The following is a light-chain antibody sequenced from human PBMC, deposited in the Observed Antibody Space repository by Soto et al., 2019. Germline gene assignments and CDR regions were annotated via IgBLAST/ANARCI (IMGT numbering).Light chain of an antibody. CDR3: CSFAGSSTSV. V-gene: IGLV2-23*02. Sequence: QSALTQSASVSGSPGQSITISCTGASSDIGSYNLVSWYQHLPGKAPKLIIYELNKRPSGVSNRFSGSKSGNTASLTISGLQAEDEADYYCCSFAGSSTSVFGGGTKLTVL. CDR2: ELN. J-gene: IGLJ2*01. CDR1: SSDIGSYNL.